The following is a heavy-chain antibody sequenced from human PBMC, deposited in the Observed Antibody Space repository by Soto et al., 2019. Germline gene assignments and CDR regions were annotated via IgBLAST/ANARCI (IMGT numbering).Heavy chain of an antibody. CDR2: IYPGDSDT. CDR1: GYSFTSYW. D-gene: IGHD6-19*01. J-gene: IGHJ3*02. CDR3: ASPGYSSGSYTRIWAFDI. Sequence: PGESLKISCKGSGYSFTSYWIGWVRQMPGKGLEWMGIIYPGDSDTRYSPSFQGQVTISADKSISTAYLQWSSLKASDTAMYYCASPGYSSGSYTRIWAFDIWGQGTMVTVSS. V-gene: IGHV5-51*01.